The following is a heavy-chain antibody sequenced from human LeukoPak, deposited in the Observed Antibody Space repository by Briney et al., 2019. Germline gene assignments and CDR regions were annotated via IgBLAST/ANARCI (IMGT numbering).Heavy chain of an antibody. CDR1: GFTFSSYT. Sequence: TGGSLRLSCAAYGFTFSSYTMHWVRQAPGKGLEWVAFVSYDGSNKYYADSVKGRFTISRDNSSNTLYLQMNSLRAEDTAVYYCARDRDIGSSPSCFEQWGEGTLVTVPS. V-gene: IGHV3-30-3*01. CDR3: ARDRDIGSSPSCFEQ. D-gene: IGHD6-6*01. CDR2: VSYDGSNK. J-gene: IGHJ4*02.